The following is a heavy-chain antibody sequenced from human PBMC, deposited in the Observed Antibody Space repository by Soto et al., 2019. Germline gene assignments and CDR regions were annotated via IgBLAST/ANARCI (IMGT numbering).Heavy chain of an antibody. V-gene: IGHV4-4*02. Sequence: PSETLSLTCAVSSGSISSNNWWNWARQPPGKGLEWIGEIYHTGSINYNPSLKSRVTISVDKSKNQFSLSLYSVTAADTAIYYCARSSGSWRFDSWGQGTLVTVSS. J-gene: IGHJ4*02. CDR3: ARSSGSWRFDS. CDR2: IYHTGSI. D-gene: IGHD2-15*01. CDR1: SGSISSNNW.